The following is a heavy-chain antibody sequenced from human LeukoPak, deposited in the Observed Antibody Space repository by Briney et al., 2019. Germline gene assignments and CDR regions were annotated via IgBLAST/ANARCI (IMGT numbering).Heavy chain of an antibody. D-gene: IGHD6-19*01. Sequence: GASVKVSCKASGYTFTSYGISWVRQAPGQRLEWMGWINADNGNTKYSQKFQGRVTITRDTSASTAYMELSSLRSEDTAVYYCARDISSGWYFDYWGQGTLVTVSS. CDR2: INADNGNT. CDR3: ARDISSGWYFDY. V-gene: IGHV1-3*01. J-gene: IGHJ4*02. CDR1: GYTFTSYG.